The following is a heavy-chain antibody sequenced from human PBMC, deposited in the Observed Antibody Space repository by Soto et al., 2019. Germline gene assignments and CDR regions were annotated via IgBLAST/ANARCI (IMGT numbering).Heavy chain of an antibody. Sequence: PSETLSLTCTVSGGSISSYYWSWIRHPAGKGLEWIGRIYTSGSTDYNPSLKSRVTMSVDTSKNQFSLKLSSVTAADTAVYYCARAQRLYCSSTSCYSNRNGDPLDYWGQGTLVTVSS. J-gene: IGHJ4*02. CDR1: GGSISSYY. CDR2: IYTSGST. V-gene: IGHV4-4*07. D-gene: IGHD2-2*01. CDR3: ARAQRLYCSSTSCYSNRNGDPLDY.